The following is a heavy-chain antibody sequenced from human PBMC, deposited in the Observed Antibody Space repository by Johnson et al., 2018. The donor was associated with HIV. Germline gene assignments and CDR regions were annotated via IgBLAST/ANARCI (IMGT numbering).Heavy chain of an antibody. CDR3: ARGPWAFDI. CDR1: GFTFSSYG. V-gene: IGHV3-33*01. J-gene: IGHJ3*02. Sequence: QVQLVESGGGVVQPGRSLRLSCAASGFTFSSYGMHWVRQAPGKGLEWLSVIWYDGSNEYYADSVKGRFTISRENAKNSLYLRMNSLRAGDTAVYYCARGPWAFDIWGQGTMVTVSS. CDR2: IWYDGSNE.